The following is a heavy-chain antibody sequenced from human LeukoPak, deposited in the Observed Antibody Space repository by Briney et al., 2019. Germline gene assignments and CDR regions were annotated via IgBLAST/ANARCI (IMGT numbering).Heavy chain of an antibody. CDR2: IYYSGST. CDR3: ALSGDGYINFDY. Sequence: SETLSLTCTVSGGSISSSSYYWGWIRQPPGKGLVWIGSIYYSGSTYYNPSLKSRVTISVDTSKNQFSLKLSSVTAADTAVYYCALSGDGYINFDYWGQGTLVTVSS. CDR1: GGSISSSSYY. J-gene: IGHJ4*02. V-gene: IGHV4-39*01. D-gene: IGHD5-24*01.